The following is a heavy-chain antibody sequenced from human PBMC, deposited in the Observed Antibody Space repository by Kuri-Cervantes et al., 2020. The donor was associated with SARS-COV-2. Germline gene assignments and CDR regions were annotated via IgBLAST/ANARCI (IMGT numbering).Heavy chain of an antibody. D-gene: IGHD3-22*01. J-gene: IGHJ6*02. Sequence: GESLKISCASSGFTFSSYALHLVRQAPGKGLEWVAVISYGGSNKYYADSVKGRFTISRDNSKNTLYLQMNSLRAEDTAVYYCARGPYYYDSSGYYPGYLGYYYYGMDVWGQGTTVTVSS. CDR1: GFTFSSYA. V-gene: IGHV3-30-3*01. CDR3: ARGPYYYDSSGYYPGYLGYYYYGMDV. CDR2: ISYGGSNK.